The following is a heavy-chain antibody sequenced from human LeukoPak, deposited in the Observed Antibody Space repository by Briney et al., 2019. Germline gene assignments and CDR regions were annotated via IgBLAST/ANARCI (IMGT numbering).Heavy chain of an antibody. V-gene: IGHV1-69*13. CDR1: GGTFRNYV. CDR2: ITPMFGLP. CDR3: ASRGPRDGYNYPDYYYYMDV. J-gene: IGHJ6*03. D-gene: IGHD5-24*01. Sequence: ASVKVSCKASGGTFRNYVISWVRQAPGQGLEWMGGITPMFGLPNYVQKFQGRVTITADESTNTAYMELSSLRSEDTAVYYCASRGPRDGYNYPDYYYYMDVWGKGTTVTISS.